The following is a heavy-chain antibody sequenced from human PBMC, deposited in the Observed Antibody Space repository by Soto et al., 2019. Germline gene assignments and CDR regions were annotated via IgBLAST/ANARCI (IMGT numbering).Heavy chain of an antibody. Sequence: QVQLQESGPGLVKPSQTLSLTCNVSGGSINSGXXXXSXIRQHPGKSLEWIGHIHSSGXXXXNPSLQSRVTISVXTSKNXFXLXXXXXXXXXTAVYYCARKDYYDSSGYYFDWFDPWGQGTLVTVSS. D-gene: IGHD3-22*01. CDR1: GGSINSGXXX. CDR2: IHSSGXX. CDR3: ARKDYYDSSGYYFDWFDP. J-gene: IGHJ5*02. V-gene: IGHV4-31*03.